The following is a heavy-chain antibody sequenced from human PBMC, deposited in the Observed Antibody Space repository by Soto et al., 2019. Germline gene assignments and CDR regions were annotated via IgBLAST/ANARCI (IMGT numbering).Heavy chain of an antibody. CDR3: AGVGSGYPYCFDY. J-gene: IGHJ4*02. CDR1: GYSISSGYY. CDR2: IYHSGST. V-gene: IGHV4-38-2*01. D-gene: IGHD3-22*01. Sequence: KASETLSLTCAVSGYSISSGYYWGWIRQPPGKGLEWSGSIYHSGSTYYNPSLKSRVTISVDTSKNQFSLKLSSVTAADTAVYYSAGVGSGYPYCFDYWGQGTLVPVYS.